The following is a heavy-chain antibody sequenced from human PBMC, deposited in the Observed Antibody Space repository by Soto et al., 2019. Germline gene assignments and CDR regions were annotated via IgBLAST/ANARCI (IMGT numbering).Heavy chain of an antibody. CDR3: ARAAPPFSPFRWFDP. Sequence: ASVKVSCKASGYTFTGYYMHWVRQAPGQGLEWMGWINPNSGGTNYAQKFQGWVTMTRDTSISTAYMELSRLRSDDTAVYYCARAAPPFSPFRWFDPWGQGTLVTVSS. CDR2: INPNSGGT. J-gene: IGHJ5*02. CDR1: GYTFTGYY. D-gene: IGHD6-13*01. V-gene: IGHV1-2*04.